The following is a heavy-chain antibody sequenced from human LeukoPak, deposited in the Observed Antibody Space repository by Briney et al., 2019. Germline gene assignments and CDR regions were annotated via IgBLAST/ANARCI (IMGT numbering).Heavy chain of an antibody. J-gene: IGHJ4*02. CDR3: AGGTSWRLFDY. D-gene: IGHD2-2*01. CDR2: IRYDGSNK. V-gene: IGHV3-30*02. CDR1: GFTFSSYG. Sequence: PGGSLRLSCAASGFTFSSYGMHWVRQAPGKGLEGVAFIRYDGSNKYYADSVKGRFTISRDNSKNTLYLQMNSLRAEDTAVYYCAGGTSWRLFDYWGQGTLVTVSS.